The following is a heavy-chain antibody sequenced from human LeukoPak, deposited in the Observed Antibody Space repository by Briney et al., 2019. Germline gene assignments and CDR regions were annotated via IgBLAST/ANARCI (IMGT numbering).Heavy chain of an antibody. J-gene: IGHJ4*02. Sequence: GGSLRLSCTTSGFTFSSSAMNWVRQAPGKGVEWVSAISGSGGTTYYADSVKGRFTVSRDNSKNTLYLQMNSLRAEDTAVYYCTNGWLGRFDYWGQGTLVTVSS. V-gene: IGHV3-23*01. CDR3: TNGWLGRFDY. CDR2: ISGSGGTT. D-gene: IGHD6-19*01. CDR1: GFTFSSSA.